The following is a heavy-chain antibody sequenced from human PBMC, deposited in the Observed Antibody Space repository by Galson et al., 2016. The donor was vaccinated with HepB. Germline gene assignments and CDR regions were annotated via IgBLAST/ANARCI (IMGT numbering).Heavy chain of an antibody. J-gene: IGHJ5*02. CDR3: ARIGRGFTGGNGFDP. Sequence: CAASRGSLTGYNVNWVRQGPGQGLHWLAHITHEGDPIYNTDYVRGRFTISRDDSKRTAALQMDSLGPDDTGVYYCARIGRGFTGGNGFDPWGQGTLVIVSS. CDR1: RGSLTGYN. CDR2: ITHEGDPI. D-gene: IGHD2-8*02. V-gene: IGHV3-30*04.